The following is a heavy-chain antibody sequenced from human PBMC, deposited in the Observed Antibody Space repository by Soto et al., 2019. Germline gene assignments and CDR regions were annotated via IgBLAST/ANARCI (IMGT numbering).Heavy chain of an antibody. CDR1: GVSVSSNY. J-gene: IGHJ4*02. V-gene: IGHV3-53*01. CDR2: IYSGGST. D-gene: IGHD3-10*01. CDR3: ARGLVWFGELSGFDY. Sequence: XGSLRLSCAASGVSVSSNYMSWVRQAPGKGLEWVSVIYSGGSTYYGDSVKGRFTISRDKSKNTLYLQMNSLRAEDTAVYYCARGLVWFGELSGFDYWGQGTLVTVSS.